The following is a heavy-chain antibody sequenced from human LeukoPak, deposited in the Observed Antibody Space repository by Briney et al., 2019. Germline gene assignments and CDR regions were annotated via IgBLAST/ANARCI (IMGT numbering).Heavy chain of an antibody. CDR2: IIPIFGTA. CDR1: GGTFSSYA. J-gene: IGHJ4*02. V-gene: IGHV1-69*13. D-gene: IGHD3-22*01. Sequence: SVKVSCKASGGTFSSYAISWVRQAPGQGLEWMGGIIPIFGTANYAQKFQGRVTITADESTSTAYMELSSLRSEDTAVYYCAREYYYDSSETFDYWGQGTLVTVSS. CDR3: AREYYYDSSETFDY.